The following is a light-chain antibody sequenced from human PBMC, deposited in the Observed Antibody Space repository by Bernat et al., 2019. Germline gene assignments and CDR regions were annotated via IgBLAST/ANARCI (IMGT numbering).Light chain of an antibody. J-gene: IGLJ2*01. CDR3: RLYGSNNTWG. Sequence: QSALTQPASVSGSPGQSITISCTGTSSDVGSYNLVSWYQQHPGKAPKLMIYEVSKRPSGVSNRFSGSKSGNTGSLTISGLQAEDEADYYCRLYGSNNTWGVGGRT. CDR2: EVS. V-gene: IGLV2-23*02. CDR1: SSDVGSYNL.